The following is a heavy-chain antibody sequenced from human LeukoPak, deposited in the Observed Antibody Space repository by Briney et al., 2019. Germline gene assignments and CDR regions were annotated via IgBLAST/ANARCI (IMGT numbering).Heavy chain of an antibody. CDR3: ARVPGRTRYFDS. CDR2: IKQDGRGR. D-gene: IGHD1-26*01. J-gene: IGHJ4*02. Sequence: GGSLRRSCAASGFTFTCCWMSWVRPTPGKGLEWVASIKQDGRGRFYADSVKGRFTISRDNAKNSLYLQVNSLRAEDTAVYYCARVPGRTRYFDSWGQGILVTVSS. V-gene: IGHV3-7*01. CDR1: GFTFTCCW.